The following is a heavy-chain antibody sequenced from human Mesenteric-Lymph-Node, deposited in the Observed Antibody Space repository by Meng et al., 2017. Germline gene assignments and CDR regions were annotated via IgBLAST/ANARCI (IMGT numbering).Heavy chain of an antibody. D-gene: IGHD1-26*01. Sequence: QVQLVKSGAEGKTPGASVKVSCKASGYPVTTDAIHWLRQAPGQRLEWMGWINGGNGKTKYSQRFQGRVSFTRDTSARTASMELSSLTSEDTAVYYCARDRGIVVAFEYWGQGTLVTVSS. CDR2: INGGNGKT. V-gene: IGHV1-3*01. J-gene: IGHJ4*02. CDR1: GYPVTTDA. CDR3: ARDRGIVVAFEY.